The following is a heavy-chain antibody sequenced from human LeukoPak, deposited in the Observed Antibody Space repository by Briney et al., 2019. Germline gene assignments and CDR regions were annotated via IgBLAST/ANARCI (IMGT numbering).Heavy chain of an antibody. Sequence: PGGSLRLSCAASGFTVSSNYMSWVRQAPGKGLEWVSVIYSGGSTYYADSVKGRFTISRDNSKNTLYLQMISLRAEDTAVYYCAGWYYYGSGSFDYWGQGTLVTVSS. V-gene: IGHV3-53*01. D-gene: IGHD3-10*01. CDR1: GFTVSSNY. CDR2: IYSGGST. J-gene: IGHJ4*02. CDR3: AGWYYYGSGSFDY.